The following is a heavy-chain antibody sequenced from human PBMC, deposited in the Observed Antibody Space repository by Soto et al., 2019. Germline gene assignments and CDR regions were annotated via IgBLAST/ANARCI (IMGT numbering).Heavy chain of an antibody. D-gene: IGHD3-10*01. Sequence: SETLSLTCTVSGGSVSSGSYYWSWIRQPPGKGLEWIGYIYYSGSTNYNPSLKSRVTISVDTSKNQFSLKLSSVTAADTAVYYCARDPNPGGYYYYYYGMDVWGQGTTVTVSS. CDR2: IYYSGST. J-gene: IGHJ6*02. CDR3: ARDPNPGGYYYYYYGMDV. V-gene: IGHV4-61*01. CDR1: GGSVSSGSYY.